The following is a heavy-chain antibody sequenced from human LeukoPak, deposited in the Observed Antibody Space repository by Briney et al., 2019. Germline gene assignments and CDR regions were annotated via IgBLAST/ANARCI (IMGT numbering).Heavy chain of an antibody. Sequence: ASVKVSCKASGYTFTSYYMHWVRQAPGQGLEWMGIINPSGGSPSYAQKFQGRVTMTRDTSTSTVYMELSSLRSEDTAAYYCARIGRRPYDAFDIWGQGTMVTVSS. D-gene: IGHD1-1*01. CDR2: INPSGGSP. CDR3: ARIGRRPYDAFDI. V-gene: IGHV1-46*01. CDR1: GYTFTSYY. J-gene: IGHJ3*02.